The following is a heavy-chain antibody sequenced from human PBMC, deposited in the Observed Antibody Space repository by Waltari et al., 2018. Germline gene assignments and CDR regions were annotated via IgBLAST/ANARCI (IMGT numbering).Heavy chain of an antibody. J-gene: IGHJ4*02. Sequence: QVQLVQSGAEVKKPGSSVKVSCTASGGSFRSYSINWVRQVPGQGLEWMGGIIPTLGLADYAPKFQDRVTISADEFTRTAYMEVRSLLPEDTAVYYCARDGDYGGNAPSDYWGQGTLVTVSS. CDR3: ARDGDYGGNAPSDY. D-gene: IGHD2-15*01. CDR1: GGSFRSYS. CDR2: IIPTLGLA. V-gene: IGHV1-69*16.